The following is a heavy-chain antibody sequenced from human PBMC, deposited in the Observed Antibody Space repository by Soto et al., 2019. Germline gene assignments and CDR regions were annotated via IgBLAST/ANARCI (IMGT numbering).Heavy chain of an antibody. Sequence: PSETLSLTCAVSGVSVSSTQWWTWVRQAPGKGLERLGEIYHIGSTKYNPSLKSRVTMSVDTSKNQFSLKLSSVTAADTAVYYCARTYSSSWSPFDYWGQGTLVTVS. D-gene: IGHD6-13*01. V-gene: IGHV4-4*02. J-gene: IGHJ4*02. CDR2: IYHIGST. CDR3: ARTYSSSWSPFDY. CDR1: GVSVSSTQW.